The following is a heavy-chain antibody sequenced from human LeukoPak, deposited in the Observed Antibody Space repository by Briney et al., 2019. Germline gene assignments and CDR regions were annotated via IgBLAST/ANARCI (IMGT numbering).Heavy chain of an antibody. CDR1: GFTFSSYSMN. J-gene: IGHJ4*02. V-gene: IGHV4-39*01. CDR3: ARHDLDAIAAAQFDY. Sequence: GSLRLSCAASGFTFSSYSMNWVRQAPGKGLEWIGTIYYSGYTYYNPSLKRRVTISVDTSKNQFSLNVSSVTAADTAVYFCARHDLDAIAAAQFDYWGQGTLVAVSS. D-gene: IGHD6-13*01. CDR2: IYYSGYT.